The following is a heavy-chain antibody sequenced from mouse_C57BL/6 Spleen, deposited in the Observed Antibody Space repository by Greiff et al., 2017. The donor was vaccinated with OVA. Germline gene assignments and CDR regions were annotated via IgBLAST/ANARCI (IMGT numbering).Heavy chain of an antibody. CDR2: IRNKANNHAT. V-gene: IGHV6-6*01. CDR1: GFTFSDAW. J-gene: IGHJ3*01. Sequence: EVQLQESGGGLVQPGGSMKLSCAASGFTFSDAWMDWVRQSPEKGLEWVAEIRNKANNHATYYAESVKGRFTISRDDSKSSVYLQMNSLRAEDTGIYYCTRPLLIGVYGAYWGQGTLVTVSA. CDR3: TRPLLIGVYGAY. D-gene: IGHD2-1*01.